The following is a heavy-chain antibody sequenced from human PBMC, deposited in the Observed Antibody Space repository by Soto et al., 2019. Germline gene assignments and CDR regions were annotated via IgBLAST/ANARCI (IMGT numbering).Heavy chain of an antibody. V-gene: IGHV3-48*01. CDR3: ASRSPNYGGYYYMDV. D-gene: IGHD4-17*01. CDR2: ISSSSSTI. J-gene: IGHJ6*03. Sequence: EVQLVESGGGLVQPGGSLRLSCAASGFTFSSYSMNWVRQAPGKGLEWVSYISSSSSTIYYADSVKGRFTISRDNAKNSLYLQMNSLRAEDTAVYYCASRSPNYGGYYYMDVWGKGTTVTVSS. CDR1: GFTFSSYS.